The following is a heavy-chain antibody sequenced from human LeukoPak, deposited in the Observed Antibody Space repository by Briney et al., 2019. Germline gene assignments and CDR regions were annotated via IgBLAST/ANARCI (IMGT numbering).Heavy chain of an antibody. CDR1: GFTFSSYA. CDR2: ISGSGGST. J-gene: IGHJ4*02. D-gene: IGHD3-9*01. CDR3: AKVPSAHYDILTGYLDY. Sequence: GGSLRLSCAASGFTFSSYAMSWVRQAPGKGLEWVSAISGSGGSTYYADSVEGRFTISRDNSKNTLYLQMNSLRAEDTAVYYCAKVPSAHYDILTGYLDYWGQGTLVTVSS. V-gene: IGHV3-23*01.